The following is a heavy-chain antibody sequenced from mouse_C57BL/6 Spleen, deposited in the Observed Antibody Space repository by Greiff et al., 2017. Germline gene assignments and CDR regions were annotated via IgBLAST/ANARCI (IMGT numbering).Heavy chain of an antibody. D-gene: IGHD2-5*01. Sequence: EVQGVESGGGLVKPGGSLKLSCAASGFTFSDYGMHWVRQAPEKGLEWVAYISSGSSTIYYAETVKGRVTISRDKAKNTLFLQITSLRSEDTAMYYCARDYSNYSSWFAYWGQGTLVTVSA. V-gene: IGHV5-17*01. CDR1: GFTFSDYG. J-gene: IGHJ3*01. CDR3: ARDYSNYSSWFAY. CDR2: ISSGSSTI.